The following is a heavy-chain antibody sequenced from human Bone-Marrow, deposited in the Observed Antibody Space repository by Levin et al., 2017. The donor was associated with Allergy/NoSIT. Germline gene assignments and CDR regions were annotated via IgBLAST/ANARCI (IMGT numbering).Heavy chain of an antibody. J-gene: IGHJ4*02. CDR3: ARGFGDSSYGLNF. D-gene: IGHD4-17*01. V-gene: IGHV4-4*02. Sequence: SETLSLTCTVSGDSISSTKWWTWVRQPPGKGLEWIGEIYYSGTTNYDPSLKSRVVISINQSKNQFLLRLSSVTAADTAVYYCARGFGDSSYGLNFWGQGSPVTVSS. CDR1: GDSISSTKW. CDR2: IYYSGTT.